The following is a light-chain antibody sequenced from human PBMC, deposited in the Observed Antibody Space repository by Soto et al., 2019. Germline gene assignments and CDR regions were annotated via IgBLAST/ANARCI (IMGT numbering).Light chain of an antibody. V-gene: IGKV3-11*01. Sequence: EIVLTQSPATLSLSPGERATLSCRANQSVSSNLAWYQQKPGQAPRHLIYDASNRATGIPARFSGSGSGTDFTLTISSLEPEDFAVYYCQQRSNWPPMYTFGQGTKLEIK. CDR2: DAS. CDR1: QSVSSN. J-gene: IGKJ2*01. CDR3: QQRSNWPPMYT.